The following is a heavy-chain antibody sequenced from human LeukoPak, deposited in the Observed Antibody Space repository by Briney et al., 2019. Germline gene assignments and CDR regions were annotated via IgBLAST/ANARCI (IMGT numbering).Heavy chain of an antibody. D-gene: IGHD3-10*01. Sequence: GGSLRLSCAASGFTFSSYAMSWVRQAPGKGLEWVSAISGSGGSTYYADSVKGRFTISRDNSKNTLYLEMNSLKAEDTAVYYCAKDPTHGSGSYFFDYWGQGTLVIVSS. CDR2: ISGSGGST. CDR1: GFTFSSYA. J-gene: IGHJ4*02. V-gene: IGHV3-23*01. CDR3: AKDPTHGSGSYFFDY.